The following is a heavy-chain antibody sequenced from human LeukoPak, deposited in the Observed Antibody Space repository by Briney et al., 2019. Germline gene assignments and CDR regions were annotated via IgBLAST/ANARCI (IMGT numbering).Heavy chain of an antibody. D-gene: IGHD1-14*01. CDR3: ARGYSGIKGYYYYMDV. CDR1: GGTFSSYA. J-gene: IGHJ6*03. CDR2: IIPIFGTA. Sequence: ASVKVSCKASGGTFSSYAISWVRQAPGQGLELMGGIIPIFGTANYAKKFQGRVTITTDESTSTAYMGLSSLRSEDTAVYYCARGYSGIKGYYYYMDVWAKGPRSPSP. V-gene: IGHV1-69*05.